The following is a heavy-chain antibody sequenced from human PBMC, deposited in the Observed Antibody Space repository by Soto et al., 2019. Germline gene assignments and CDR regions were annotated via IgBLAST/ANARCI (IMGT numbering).Heavy chain of an antibody. Sequence: ASVKVSCKASGYTFTSYAMHWVRQAPGQRLEWMGWINAGNGNTKYSQKFQGRVTITRDTSASTAYMELSSLRSEDTAVYYCARYSSSWSHPWNWFDPWGQGTLGTVSS. D-gene: IGHD6-13*01. CDR1: GYTFTSYA. CDR3: ARYSSSWSHPWNWFDP. V-gene: IGHV1-3*01. J-gene: IGHJ5*02. CDR2: INAGNGNT.